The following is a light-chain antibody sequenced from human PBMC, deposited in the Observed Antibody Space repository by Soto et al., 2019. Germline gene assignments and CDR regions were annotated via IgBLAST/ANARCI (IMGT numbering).Light chain of an antibody. CDR2: EGS. V-gene: IGLV2-14*02. J-gene: IGLJ1*01. CDR3: SSYTTSSTRV. Sequence: QSVLTQPASVSGSPGQSITISCTGTSSDVGNYNLVSWYQQHPGKAPKLIIYEGSKRPSGVSNRFSGSKSGNTASLTISGLQAEDEADSYCSSYTTSSTRVFGPGNKVT. CDR1: SSDVGNYNL.